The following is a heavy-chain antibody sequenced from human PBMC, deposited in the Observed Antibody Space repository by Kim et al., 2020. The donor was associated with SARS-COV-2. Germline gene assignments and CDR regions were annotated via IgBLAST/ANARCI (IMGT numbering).Heavy chain of an antibody. CDR1: GGSISSSSYY. CDR3: ARDGPYYYDSSGYSDAFDI. Sequence: SETLSLTCTVSGGSISSSSYYWGWIRQPPGKGLEWIGSIYYSGSTYYNPSLKSRVTISVDTSKNQFSLKLSSVTAADTAVYYCARDGPYYYDSSGYSDAFDIWGQGTMVTVSS. D-gene: IGHD3-22*01. J-gene: IGHJ3*02. CDR2: IYYSGST. V-gene: IGHV4-39*01.